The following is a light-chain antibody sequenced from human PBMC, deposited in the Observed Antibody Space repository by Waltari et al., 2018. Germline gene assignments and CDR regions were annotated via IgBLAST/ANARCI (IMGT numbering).Light chain of an antibody. Sequence: EIVLTQSPGTLSLPPGESATLYCRTSQSVTRALACYQQKPGQAPRRLIYGASNRATGIPDRFSGSGSGTDFSLTISSLEPEDFAVYYCQHYLRLPVTFGQGTKVEVK. CDR2: GAS. CDR3: QHYLRLPVT. V-gene: IGKV3-20*01. CDR1: QSVTRA. J-gene: IGKJ1*01.